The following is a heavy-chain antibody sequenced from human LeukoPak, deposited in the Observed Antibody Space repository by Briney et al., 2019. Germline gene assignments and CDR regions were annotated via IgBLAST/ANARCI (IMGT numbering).Heavy chain of an antibody. CDR2: IYCSGST. J-gene: IGHJ5*02. Sequence: PSETLSLTCTVSGGSISSYYWSWIRQPPGKGLEWIGYIYCSGSTNYNPSLKSRVTISVDTSKNQFSLKLSSVTAADTAVYYCARQYSSSWYWWFDPWGQGTLVTVSS. D-gene: IGHD6-13*01. V-gene: IGHV4-59*08. CDR1: GGSISSYY. CDR3: ARQYSSSWYWWFDP.